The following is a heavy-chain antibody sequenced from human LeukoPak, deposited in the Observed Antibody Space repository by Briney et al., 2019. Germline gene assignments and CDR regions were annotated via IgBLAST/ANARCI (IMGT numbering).Heavy chain of an antibody. CDR2: IIPILGIA. J-gene: IGHJ4*02. CDR3: AGGIASTGRYYFDY. Sequence: SVKVSCKASGGTFSSYAISWVRQAPGQGLEWMGRIIPILGIANYAQKFQGRVTMTTDTSTSTAYMELRSLRSDDTAVFYCAGGIASTGRYYFDYWGQGTLVTVSS. D-gene: IGHD6-13*01. V-gene: IGHV1-69*04. CDR1: GGTFSSYA.